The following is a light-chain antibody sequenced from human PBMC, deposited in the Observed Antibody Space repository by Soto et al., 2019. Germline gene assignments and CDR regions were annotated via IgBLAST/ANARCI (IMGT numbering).Light chain of an antibody. CDR1: QSISTY. V-gene: IGKV1-39*01. Sequence: DIQMTQSPSSLSASLGDRVTITRRASQSISTYLNWYQQKPGKAPKLLIYAASSLQSGVPSRFSGSGSGTDFTLTISSLQPEDFATYFCQESYSTPYTFGLGTKVDIK. CDR2: AAS. CDR3: QESYSTPYT. J-gene: IGKJ2*01.